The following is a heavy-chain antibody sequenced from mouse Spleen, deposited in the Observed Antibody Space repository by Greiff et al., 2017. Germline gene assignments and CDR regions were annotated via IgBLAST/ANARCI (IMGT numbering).Heavy chain of an antibody. CDR2: IWRGGST. Sequence: VMLVESGPGLVQPSQSLSITCTVSGFSLTSYGVHWVRQSPGKGLEWLGVIWRGGSTDYNAAFMSRLSITKDNSKSQVFFKMNSLQADDTAIYYCAKGDGSSYFFDYWGQGTTLTVSS. V-gene: IGHV2-5*01. CDR3: AKGDGSSYFFDY. D-gene: IGHD1-1*01. J-gene: IGHJ2*01. CDR1: GFSLTSYG.